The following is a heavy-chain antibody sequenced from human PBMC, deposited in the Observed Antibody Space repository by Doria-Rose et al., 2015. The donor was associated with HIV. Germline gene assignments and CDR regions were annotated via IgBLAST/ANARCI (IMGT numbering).Heavy chain of an antibody. D-gene: IGHD6-13*01. Sequence: ESGPVLVKPTETLTLTCTVSGVSLSSPGMGVSWIRQPPGKALEWLANIFSDDGRSYKTSPKSRLTISRGTSKSQVVLTMTDMDPVDTATYYCARIKSSRWYHKYYFDFWGRGTLVIVSA. CDR3: ARIKSSRWYHKYYFDF. J-gene: IGHJ4*02. CDR1: GVSLSSPGMG. V-gene: IGHV2-26*01. CDR2: IFSDDGR.